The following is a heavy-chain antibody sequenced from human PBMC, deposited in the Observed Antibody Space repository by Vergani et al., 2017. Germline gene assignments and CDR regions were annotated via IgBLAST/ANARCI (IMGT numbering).Heavy chain of an antibody. Sequence: QVQLQESGPGLVKPSGTLSLTCAVSGGSISSSNWWSWVRQPPGKGLEWIGEIYHSGSTNYNPSLKSRVTISVDKSKNQFSLKLSSVTAADPAVYYCARRQAFAVGIAAAGTTYWYFDLWGRGTLVTVSS. J-gene: IGHJ2*01. V-gene: IGHV4-4*02. CDR1: GGSISSSNW. CDR3: ARRQAFAVGIAAAGTTYWYFDL. D-gene: IGHD6-13*01. CDR2: IYHSGST.